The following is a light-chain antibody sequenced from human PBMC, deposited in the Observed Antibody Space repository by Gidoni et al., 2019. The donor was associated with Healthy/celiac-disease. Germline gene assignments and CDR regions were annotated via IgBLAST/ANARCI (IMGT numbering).Light chain of an antibody. Sequence: QSVLTQPPSASGTPGQRVTISCSGSSSNIGSNTVNWYQQLPGTSPKLLIHRNNRRPSGVPDRFSGSTPGTSASLAISRLQSEDEADYYCAAWDDSLNGLVFGGGTKLTVL. CDR3: AAWDDSLNGLV. CDR1: SSNIGSNT. CDR2: RNN. J-gene: IGLJ2*01. V-gene: IGLV1-44*01.